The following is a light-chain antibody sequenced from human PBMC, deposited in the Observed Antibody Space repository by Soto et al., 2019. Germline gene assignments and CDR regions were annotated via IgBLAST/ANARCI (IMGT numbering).Light chain of an antibody. CDR3: QHFRTS. V-gene: IGKV3-20*01. CDR2: GAS. J-gene: IGKJ4*01. CDR1: QSVSSSY. Sequence: EIVLTQSPGTLSLSPGERATLSCRASQSVSSSYLAWYQQKPGQAPRQLIYGASSRATGIPDRFSGSGSGTDFSLSITRLEHEDFEVYYCQHFRTSFGGGTRVEIK.